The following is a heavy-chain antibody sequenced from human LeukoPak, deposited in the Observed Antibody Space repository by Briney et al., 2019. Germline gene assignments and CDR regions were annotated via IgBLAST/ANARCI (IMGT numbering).Heavy chain of an antibody. V-gene: IGHV1-69*05. CDR2: IIPMFGAT. CDR1: GGIFSSYG. J-gene: IGHJ4*02. CDR3: ARGSYSDYIFDY. D-gene: IGHD4-11*01. Sequence: SSVKVSSKASGGIFSSYGINWVRQAPGQGLEWMVRIIPMFGATNYAQKFQGRVTVTTDESTSTAYMELSSLRSEDTAVYYYARGSYSDYIFDYWGQGTLDTVSS.